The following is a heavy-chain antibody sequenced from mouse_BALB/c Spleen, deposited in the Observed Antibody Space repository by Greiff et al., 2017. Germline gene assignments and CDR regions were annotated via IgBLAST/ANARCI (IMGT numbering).Heavy chain of an antibody. D-gene: IGHD2-2*01. CDR1: GFSLTSYG. CDR3: ARNRGGYDPYAMDY. J-gene: IGHJ4*01. V-gene: IGHV2-2*02. CDR2: IWSGGST. Sequence: QVQLKESGPGLVQPSQSLSITCTVSGFSLTSYGVHWVRQSPGKGLEWLGVIWSGGSTDYNAAFISRLSISKDNSKSQVFFKMNSLQANDTAIYYCARNRGGYDPYAMDYWGQGTSVTVSS.